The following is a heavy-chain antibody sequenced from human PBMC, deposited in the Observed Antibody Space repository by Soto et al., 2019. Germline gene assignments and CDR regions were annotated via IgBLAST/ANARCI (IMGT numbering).Heavy chain of an antibody. D-gene: IGHD3-16*02. CDR3: ASSDDYVWGSYRYTDPDAFDI. CDR2: INHSGST. V-gene: IGHV4-34*01. J-gene: IGHJ3*02. Sequence: SETLSLTCAVYGGSFRGYYWSWIRQPPGKGLEWIGEINHSGSTNYNPSLKSRVTISVDTSKSQFSLKLSSVTAADTAVYYCASSDDYVWGSYRYTDPDAFDIWGQGTMVTVSS. CDR1: GGSFRGYY.